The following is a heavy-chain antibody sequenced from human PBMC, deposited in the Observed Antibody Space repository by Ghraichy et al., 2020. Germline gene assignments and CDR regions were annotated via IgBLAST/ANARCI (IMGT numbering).Heavy chain of an antibody. Sequence: LSLTCAASGFTFDDHDMSWVRQAAGKGLEWVSGINWNGDKTAYADSVRGRFTISRDNANNFLYLQMNSLRDEDTAFYYCARDSRGRNGSYEGFDHWGQGTLVTVSS. D-gene: IGHD1-26*01. CDR1: GFTFDDHD. V-gene: IGHV3-20*04. CDR3: ARDSRGRNGSYEGFDH. J-gene: IGHJ4*02. CDR2: INWNGDKT.